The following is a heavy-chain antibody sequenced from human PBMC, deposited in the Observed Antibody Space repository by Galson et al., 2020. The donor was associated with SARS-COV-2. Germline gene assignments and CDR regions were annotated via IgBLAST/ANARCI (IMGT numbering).Heavy chain of an antibody. CDR3: ARPATTVATDGFHI. V-gene: IGHV1-69*04. CDR1: GGTLSNFA. CDR2: IIPIFDER. D-gene: IGHD4-17*01. Sequence: ASVKVSCKASGGTLSNFAVSWVRQAPGRGLEWMGRIIPIFDERKYSRNCQGRVTMTADKSTSTVYMELDSLKSEDTALYYCARPATTVATDGFHIWGQGTMVIVSA. J-gene: IGHJ3*02.